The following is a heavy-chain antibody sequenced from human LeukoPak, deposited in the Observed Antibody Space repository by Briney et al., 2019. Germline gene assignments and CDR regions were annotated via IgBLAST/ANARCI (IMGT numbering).Heavy chain of an antibody. CDR2: INPNSGGT. CDR1: VYTFTGYY. CDR3: AREPLEAY. J-gene: IGHJ4*02. V-gene: IGHV1-2*02. Sequence: ASVKVSCKSSVYTFTGYYMHWVRQAPGQGLEWMGWINPNSGGTNYAQKFQGRVTMTRDTSISTAYMELSRLRSDDAAVYYCAREPLEAYWGQGTLVTVSS.